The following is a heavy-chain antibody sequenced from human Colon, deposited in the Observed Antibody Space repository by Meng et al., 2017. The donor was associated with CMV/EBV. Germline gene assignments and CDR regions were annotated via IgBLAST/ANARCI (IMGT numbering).Heavy chain of an antibody. D-gene: IGHD6-13*01. J-gene: IGHJ4*02. CDR1: GFTFSSYG. V-gene: IGHV3-30*19. CDR3: ARDLGGAAAGHYFDY. Sequence: GESLKISCAASGFTFSSYGMHWVRQAPGKGLEWVAVISYDGSNKYYADSVKGRFTISRDNSKNTLYLQMNSLRAEDTAVYYCARDLGGAAAGHYFDYWGQGTLVTVSS. CDR2: ISYDGSNK.